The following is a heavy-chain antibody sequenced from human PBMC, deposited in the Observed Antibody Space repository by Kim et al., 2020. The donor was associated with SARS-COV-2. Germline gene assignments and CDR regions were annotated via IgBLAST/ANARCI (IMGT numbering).Heavy chain of an antibody. CDR2: ISGSGGST. J-gene: IGHJ4*02. CDR1: GFTFSSYA. V-gene: IGHV3-23*01. Sequence: GGSLRLSCAASGFTFSSYAMSWVRQAPGKGLEWVSPISGSGGSTYYADSVKGRFTISRDNSKNTLYLQMNSLRAEDTAVYYCAKDSLLLIVATIGGFDYWGQGTLVTVSS. CDR3: AKDSLLLIVATIGGFDY. D-gene: IGHD5-12*01.